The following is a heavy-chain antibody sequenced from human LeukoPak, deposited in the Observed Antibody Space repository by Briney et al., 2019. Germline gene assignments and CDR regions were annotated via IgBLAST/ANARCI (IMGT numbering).Heavy chain of an antibody. Sequence: GGSLRLSCAASGFTVSSNYMSWVRQAPGKGLEWVSVIYVVGSTYYADSVKGRFTISRDNSRNTLYLQMNSLRAEDTAVYYCVRDLGGRSGHWGQGTLVTVSS. V-gene: IGHV3-53*01. CDR3: VRDLGGRSGH. D-gene: IGHD1-26*01. CDR2: IYVVGST. CDR1: GFTVSSNY. J-gene: IGHJ4*02.